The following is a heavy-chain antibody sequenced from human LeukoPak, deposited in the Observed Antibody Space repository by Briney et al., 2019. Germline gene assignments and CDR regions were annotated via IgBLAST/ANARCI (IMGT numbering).Heavy chain of an antibody. CDR2: IHPRSGDT. CDR3: ARDGEYSTGSYYRGSFDY. Sequence: GASVKVSCKASGYSFTAFYIHWVRQAPGQGLEWMGWIHPRSGDTRYAQKFQGRVTMARDTSISTVYMDLSSLGSDDTAVYYCARDGEYSTGSYYRGSFDYWGQGILVTVSS. V-gene: IGHV1-2*02. CDR1: GYSFTAFY. D-gene: IGHD3-10*01. J-gene: IGHJ4*02.